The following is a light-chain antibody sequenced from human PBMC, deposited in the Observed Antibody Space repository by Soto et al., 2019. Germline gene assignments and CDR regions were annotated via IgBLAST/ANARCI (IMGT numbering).Light chain of an antibody. V-gene: IGKV1-9*01. CDR2: AAS. Sequence: IQLTQSSSFLSASVGDRVTITCRASQGISTSLAWYQQQPGEAPKLLIYAASSLQRGVPSRFSGSGSGTEFTLTINGLQPEDFVTYYCQQHDSYPLTFGGGTEVEI. CDR3: QQHDSYPLT. CDR1: QGISTS. J-gene: IGKJ4*01.